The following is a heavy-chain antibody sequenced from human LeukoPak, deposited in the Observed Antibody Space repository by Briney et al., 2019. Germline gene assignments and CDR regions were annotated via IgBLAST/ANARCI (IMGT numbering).Heavy chain of an antibody. Sequence: ASVTVSCKAFGYTFTGYWMHWVRQAPGQGPEWMGVISPSGGSTIYAQKFKGRVTLTRDMSTRTDYLELSSLRSEDTAVYYCARDLGGGSYYGTPDYWGQGTLVTVSS. D-gene: IGHD1-26*01. V-gene: IGHV1-46*01. CDR3: ARDLGGGSYYGTPDY. CDR1: GYTFTGYW. CDR2: ISPSGGST. J-gene: IGHJ4*02.